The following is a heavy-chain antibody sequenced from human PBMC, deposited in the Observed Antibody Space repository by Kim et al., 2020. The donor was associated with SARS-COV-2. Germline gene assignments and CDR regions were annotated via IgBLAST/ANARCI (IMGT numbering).Heavy chain of an antibody. CDR2: IYNGDNT. D-gene: IGHD6-19*01. J-gene: IGHJ4*02. CDR3: ASQTLIRGWRRYFY. CDR1: GGSIRSDGHY. V-gene: IGHV4-39*01. Sequence: SETLSLTCSVSGGSIRSDGHYWGWIRQPPGRGLEWIGSIYNGDNTYYSPSLKSRLTISADTSKNQFSLKLNAVTAADTAVYYCASQTLIRGWRRYFYWGQGTLVTVSS.